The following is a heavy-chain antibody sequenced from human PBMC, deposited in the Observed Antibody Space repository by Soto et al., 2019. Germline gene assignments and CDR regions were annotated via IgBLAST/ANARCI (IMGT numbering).Heavy chain of an antibody. CDR2: IYYSGST. D-gene: IGHD1-26*01. CDR3: ARRYGSAIDY. Sequence: SETLSLTCTVSGVSISGYYWSWIRQPPGKGLEWIGYIYYSGSTNYNPSLKSRVTISVDTSKNQFSLKLSSVTAADTAVYYCARRYGSAIDYWGQGTLVTVSS. V-gene: IGHV4-59*08. CDR1: GVSISGYY. J-gene: IGHJ4*02.